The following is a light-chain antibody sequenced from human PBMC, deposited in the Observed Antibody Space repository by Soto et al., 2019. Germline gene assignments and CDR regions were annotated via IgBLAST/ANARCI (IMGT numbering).Light chain of an antibody. Sequence: QSVLTQPASVSGSPGQSITICCTGASTDVGAYNYVSWYQQYPGQAPDLLIYEVSRRPSGISHWFPVSNPVNAATPTFSGLQAEDEAHYYCNSYTSTNTDVVGTGTKVTVL. CDR1: STDVGAYNY. CDR3: NSYTSTNTDV. CDR2: EVS. J-gene: IGLJ1*01. V-gene: IGLV2-14*01.